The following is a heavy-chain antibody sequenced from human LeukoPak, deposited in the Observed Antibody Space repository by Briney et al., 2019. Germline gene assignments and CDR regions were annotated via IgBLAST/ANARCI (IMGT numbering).Heavy chain of an antibody. D-gene: IGHD1-1*01. CDR1: GGSFSGYY. Sequence: SETLSLTCAVYGGSFSGYYWSWIGQPPGKGLEWMGESNHSGSTNDNPSLKSRVTISVDTSKNQFPLKLSSVTAADTAVYYCARRGVQNWFDPWGQGTLVTVSS. J-gene: IGHJ5*02. CDR3: ARRGVQNWFDP. V-gene: IGHV4-34*01. CDR2: SNHSGST.